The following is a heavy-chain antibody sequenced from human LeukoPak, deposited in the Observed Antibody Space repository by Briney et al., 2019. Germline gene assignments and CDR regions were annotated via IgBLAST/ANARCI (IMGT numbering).Heavy chain of an antibody. J-gene: IGHJ4*02. V-gene: IGHV3-7*01. CDR3: ARVGSTNYLDY. D-gene: IGHD2-2*01. CDR2: IERDGSEK. Sequence: GGSLRLSCAASGFHFISYWMSWVRQAPGKGLEWVAHIERDGSEKYYVDSVEGRFTISRDNGENSIYLQMNSLRGEDTAVYYCARVGSTNYLDYWGQGTLVTVSS. CDR1: GFHFISYW.